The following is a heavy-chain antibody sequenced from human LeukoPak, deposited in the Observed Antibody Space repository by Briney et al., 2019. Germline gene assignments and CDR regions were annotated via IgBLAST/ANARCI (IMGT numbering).Heavy chain of an antibody. D-gene: IGHD3-3*01. Sequence: ASVKVSCKASGYTFTSYGISWVRQAPGQGLEWMGWISAYNGNTNYAQKLQGRVTMTTDTSTSTAYMELRSLRSEDTAVYYCARRSVVRFLEWFLDYWGQGTLVTVSS. CDR2: ISAYNGNT. J-gene: IGHJ4*02. CDR1: GYTFTSYG. V-gene: IGHV1-18*01. CDR3: ARRSVVRFLEWFLDY.